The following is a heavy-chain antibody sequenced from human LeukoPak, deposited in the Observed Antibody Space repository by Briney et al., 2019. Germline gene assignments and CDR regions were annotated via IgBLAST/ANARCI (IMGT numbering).Heavy chain of an antibody. D-gene: IGHD3-22*01. CDR1: GFTFSIYA. Sequence: AGGSLRLSCAASGFTFSIYAMSWVRQTPGKGLEWVSSITSRDGTTYYTDSVKGRFTISRGNSENTLYLQMNSLRAEDTAIYYCVRDRPNYYDSSGHYYRRNGDHWGQGTLVTVSS. J-gene: IGHJ5*02. V-gene: IGHV3-23*01. CDR2: ITSRDGTT. CDR3: VRDRPNYYDSSGHYYRRNGDH.